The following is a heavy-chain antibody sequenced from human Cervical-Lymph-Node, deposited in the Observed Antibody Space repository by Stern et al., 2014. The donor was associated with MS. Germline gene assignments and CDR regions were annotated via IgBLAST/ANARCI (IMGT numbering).Heavy chain of an antibody. J-gene: IGHJ4*02. CDR1: GFSLSTSGLG. V-gene: IGHV2-5*02. CDR3: AHRTAGPFDY. CDR2: IYWDDQK. Sequence: QITLKESGPALVKPTQTLTLTCTFSGFSLSTSGLGVGWIRQPPGEALERLAYIYWDDQKRYSPSLKSRLTITKDTSKNQVVLTLTNVDPVDTATYYCAHRTAGPFDYWGQGTLVTVSS.